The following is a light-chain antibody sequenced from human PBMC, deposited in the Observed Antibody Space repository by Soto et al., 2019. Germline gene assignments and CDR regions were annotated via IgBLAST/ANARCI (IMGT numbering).Light chain of an antibody. CDR1: QSISSW. V-gene: IGKV1-5*01. Sequence: DIQMTQSPSTLPASVGDRVTITCRASQSISSWLAWYRQKPGKAPKLLIYDASSLESGVPSRFSGSGSGTEFTLTISSLQPDDFATYYCQQYNSYPWTFGQGTKVDIK. J-gene: IGKJ1*01. CDR3: QQYNSYPWT. CDR2: DAS.